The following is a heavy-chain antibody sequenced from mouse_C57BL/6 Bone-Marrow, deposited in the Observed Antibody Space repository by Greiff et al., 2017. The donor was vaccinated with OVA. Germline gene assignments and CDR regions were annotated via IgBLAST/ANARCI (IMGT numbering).Heavy chain of an antibody. D-gene: IGHD1-1*01. J-gene: IGHJ3*01. CDR1: GYTFTSYG. CDR2: IYPRSGNT. Sequence: VQLQQSGAELARPGASVKLSCKASGYTFTSYGISWVKQRTGQGLEWIGEIYPRSGNTYYNEKFKGKATLTADKSSSTAYMELRSLTSEDSAVYFCARSCPLLLTYWGQGTLVTVSA. CDR3: ARSCPLLLTY. V-gene: IGHV1-81*01.